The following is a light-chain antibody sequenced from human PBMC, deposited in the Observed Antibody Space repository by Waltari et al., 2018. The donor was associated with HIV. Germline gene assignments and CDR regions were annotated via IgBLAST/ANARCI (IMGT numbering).Light chain of an antibody. CDR1: KLGAKY. CDR2: QDT. Sequence: SYELTQPPSVSVSPGQTATIPCPGAKLGAKYAGWYQQKSGQSPVLVIYQDTKRPSGIPERFSGSNSGNTATLTITGTQATDEADYYCQTWDNTYVFGAGTKVTVL. J-gene: IGLJ1*01. V-gene: IGLV3-1*01. CDR3: QTWDNTYV.